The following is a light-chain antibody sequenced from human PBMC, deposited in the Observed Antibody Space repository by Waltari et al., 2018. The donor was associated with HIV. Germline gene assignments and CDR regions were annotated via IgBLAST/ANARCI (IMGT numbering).Light chain of an antibody. CDR2: EAS. CDR3: QQYDTYPWT. V-gene: IGKV1-5*03. Sequence: DIQMTQSPSTLSASVGDRVTITCRASQSSDWLAWFQQKPGKAPKLLIYEASNLQSGVPSRFSGSGSGTEFTLTISSLQPDDFATYYCQQYDTYPWTFGQGTEVEIK. J-gene: IGKJ1*01. CDR1: QSSDW.